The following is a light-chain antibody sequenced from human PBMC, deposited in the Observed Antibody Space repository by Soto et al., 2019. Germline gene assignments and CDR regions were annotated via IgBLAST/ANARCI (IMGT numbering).Light chain of an antibody. J-gene: IGKJ4*01. Sequence: EIVMTQSPATLSVSPGERATLSCRASQSVSSNLAWYQQKPGQAPRLLIYGASTRATGIPARFSGSGSGTELTLTISSLQSEAFAVYYCQQYKNCPPLTFGGGTKVEIK. V-gene: IGKV3-15*01. CDR3: QQYKNCPPLT. CDR1: QSVSSN. CDR2: GAS.